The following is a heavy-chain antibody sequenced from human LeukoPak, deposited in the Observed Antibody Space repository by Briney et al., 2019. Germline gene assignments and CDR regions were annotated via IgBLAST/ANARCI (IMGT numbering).Heavy chain of an antibody. CDR3: AKDASTTLTTGWYFDV. CDR1: GFTFDVYA. Sequence: GGSLRLSCAASGFTFDVYAMHWVRQAPGKGLEWVSGISWNSGSIGYADSVKGRFTISRDNAKNSLYLQMNSLRAEDTAVYYCAKDASTTLTTGWYFDVWGRGTLVTVSS. J-gene: IGHJ2*01. CDR2: ISWNSGSI. D-gene: IGHD4-11*01. V-gene: IGHV3-9*01.